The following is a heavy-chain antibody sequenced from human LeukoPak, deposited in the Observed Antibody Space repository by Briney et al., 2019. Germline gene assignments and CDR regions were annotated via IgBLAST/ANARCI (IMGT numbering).Heavy chain of an antibody. J-gene: IGHJ3*02. CDR3: ASPLYYDILTGYPAAFDI. Sequence: SVKVSCKASGGTFSSYAISWVRQAPGQGLEWMGRIIPILGIANYAQKFQGRVTITADKSTSTAYMELSSLRSEDTAVYYCASPLYYDILTGYPAAFDIWGQGTMVTVSS. CDR1: GGTFSSYA. D-gene: IGHD3-9*01. V-gene: IGHV1-69*04. CDR2: IIPILGIA.